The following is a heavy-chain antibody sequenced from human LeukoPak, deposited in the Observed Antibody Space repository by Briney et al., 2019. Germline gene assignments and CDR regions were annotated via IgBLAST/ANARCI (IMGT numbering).Heavy chain of an antibody. Sequence: QAGGSLRLSCAASGFTFSGHNMNWVRQAPGKGLEWISFVSISSGTIYYADSVNGRFRISRDNAKSSLDLEMNSLRAEDTAVYYCARDGGSMWDYYYGMDVWGQGTTVTVSS. J-gene: IGHJ6*02. V-gene: IGHV3-48*04. CDR2: VSISSGTI. D-gene: IGHD3-16*01. CDR1: GFTFSGHN. CDR3: ARDGGSMWDYYYGMDV.